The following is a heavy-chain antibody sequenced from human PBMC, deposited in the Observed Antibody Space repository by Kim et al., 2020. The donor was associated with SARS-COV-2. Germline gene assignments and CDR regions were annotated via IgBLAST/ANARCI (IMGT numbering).Heavy chain of an antibody. CDR1: GFTFSSYG. J-gene: IGHJ4*02. D-gene: IGHD3-22*01. CDR3: AKGPSYYYDSSGYLPFDY. CDR2: ISYDGSNK. Sequence: GGSLRLSCAASGFTFSSYGMHWVRQAPGKGLEWVAVISYDGSNKYYADSVKGRFTISRDNSKNTLYLQMNSLRAEDTAVYYCAKGPSYYYDSSGYLPFDYWGQGTLVTVSS. V-gene: IGHV3-30*18.